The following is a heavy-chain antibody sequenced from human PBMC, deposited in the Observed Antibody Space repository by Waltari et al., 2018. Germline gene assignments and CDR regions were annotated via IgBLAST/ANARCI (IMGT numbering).Heavy chain of an antibody. Sequence: QVQLVQSGAEVKKPGSSVKVSCKASGGTFSSYAISWVRQAPGQGLEWMGRIIPILGIANYAQKFQGRVTITADKSTSTAYMELSSLRSEDTAVYYSARDRVVVTTKGGAFDIWGQGTMVTVSS. V-gene: IGHV1-69*04. J-gene: IGHJ3*02. CDR3: ARDRVVVTTKGGAFDI. D-gene: IGHD2-21*02. CDR1: GGTFSSYA. CDR2: IIPILGIA.